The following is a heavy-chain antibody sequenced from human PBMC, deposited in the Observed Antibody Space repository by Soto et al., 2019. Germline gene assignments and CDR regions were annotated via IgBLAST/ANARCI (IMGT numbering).Heavy chain of an antibody. CDR2: ISYDGSNK. V-gene: IGHV3-30*18. D-gene: IGHD3-10*01. CDR1: GFTFSSYG. J-gene: IGHJ6*03. CDR3: AKDLRGSGSYYHYYYYYYMDV. Sequence: GGSLRLSCAASGFTFSSYGMHWVRQAPGKGLEWVAVISYDGSNKYYADSVKGRFTISRDNSKNTLYLQMNSLRAEDTAVYYCAKDLRGSGSYYHYYYYYYMDVWGKGTTVTVSS.